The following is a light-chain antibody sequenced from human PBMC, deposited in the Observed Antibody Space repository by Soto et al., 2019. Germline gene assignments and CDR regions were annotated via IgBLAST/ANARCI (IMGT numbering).Light chain of an antibody. CDR1: QSVSSNF. V-gene: IGKV3-20*01. CDR2: GAS. Sequence: EIVLTQSPGTLSLSPGVRAILSCRDSQSVSSNFLAWYQQKPGQAPRLLIYGASSRATGIPDRFSGSGSGTDFTLTISRLEPEDFAVYYCQQYGSSQTFGQGTKLEIK. J-gene: IGKJ2*01. CDR3: QQYGSSQT.